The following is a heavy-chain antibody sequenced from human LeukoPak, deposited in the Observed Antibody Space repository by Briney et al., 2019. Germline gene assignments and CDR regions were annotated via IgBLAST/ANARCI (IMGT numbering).Heavy chain of an antibody. D-gene: IGHD3-22*01. Sequence: SGPALVNPTQALTLTCTFSGFSRSTSGMGVSWIRQPPEKALEWLALIEWDDDKYYITYRKTRLTISKDPSKNQVVLTMTNMDPVDTATYYCARIGDYYDSSGYYGAFDIWGQGTMVTVSS. J-gene: IGHJ3*02. V-gene: IGHV2-70*01. CDR1: GFSRSTSGMG. CDR3: ARIGDYYDSSGYYGAFDI. CDR2: IEWDDDK.